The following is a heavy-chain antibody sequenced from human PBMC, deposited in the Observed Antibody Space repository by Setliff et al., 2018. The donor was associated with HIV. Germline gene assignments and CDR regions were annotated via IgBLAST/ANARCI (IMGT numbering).Heavy chain of an antibody. J-gene: IGHJ4*02. Sequence: SETLSLTCTVSGASISSGAYYWSWVRQPAGKGLEWIGHIYTFGDISYNPSLKSRATISVDKSKNKFSLKVTSVTSADTAVYYCAKGAGFYGDYTFDYWGQGNLVTVSS. V-gene: IGHV4-61*09. CDR1: GASISSGAYY. CDR3: AKGAGFYGDYTFDY. CDR2: IYTFGDI. D-gene: IGHD4-17*01.